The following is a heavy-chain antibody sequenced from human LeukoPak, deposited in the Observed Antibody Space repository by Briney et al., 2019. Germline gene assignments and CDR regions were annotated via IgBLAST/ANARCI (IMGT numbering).Heavy chain of an antibody. J-gene: IGHJ4*02. V-gene: IGHV3-30*18. CDR3: AKDATRKDPAYFDY. CDR1: GFTFSSYG. CDR2: ISYDGSNK. D-gene: IGHD6-6*01. Sequence: GRSLRLSCAASGFTFSSYGMHWVRQAPGKGLEWVAVISYDGSNKYYADSVKGRFTISRDNSKNTLYLQMISLRAEDTAVYYCAKDATRKDPAYFDYWGQGTLVTVSS.